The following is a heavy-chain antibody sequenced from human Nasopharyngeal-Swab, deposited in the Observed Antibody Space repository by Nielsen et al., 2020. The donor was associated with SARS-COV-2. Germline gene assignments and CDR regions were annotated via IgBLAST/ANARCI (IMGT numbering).Heavy chain of an antibody. CDR2: ISSSGSTI. CDR1: GFTFSSYE. J-gene: IGHJ3*02. V-gene: IGHV3-48*03. D-gene: IGHD3-22*01. Sequence: GESLKISCAASGFTFSSYEMNWVRQAPGKGLEWVSYISSSGSTIYYADSVKGRFTISRDNAKNSLYLQMNSLRAEDTAVYYCAREQLRSSGYYTLGAFDIWGQGTMVTVSS. CDR3: AREQLRSSGYYTLGAFDI.